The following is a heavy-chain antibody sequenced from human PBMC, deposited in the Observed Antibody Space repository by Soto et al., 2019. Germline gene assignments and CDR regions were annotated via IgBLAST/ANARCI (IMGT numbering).Heavy chain of an antibody. CDR3: ARGRYGDY. CDR1: GYTFTTYG. D-gene: IGHD1-1*01. V-gene: IGHV1-18*03. CDR2: ISAHNGNT. J-gene: IGHJ4*02. Sequence: QVHLVQSGAEVKKPGASVKVSCKGSGYTFTTYGITWVRQAPGQGLEGMGWISAHNGNTNYAQKLQGRVTVTRDTSTSTAYMELRSLRSDDMAVYYCARGRYGDYWGQGALVTVSS.